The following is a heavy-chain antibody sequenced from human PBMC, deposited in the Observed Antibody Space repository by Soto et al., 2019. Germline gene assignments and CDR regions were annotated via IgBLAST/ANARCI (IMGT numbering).Heavy chain of an antibody. CDR1: GFTFSNYA. J-gene: IGHJ4*02. CDR3: AKDKSDTCRVSIFGVPLGGFDY. Sequence: EVQLLESGGGLIQPGGSLRLSCAASGFTFSNYAISWVRQAPGKGLEWVSVISAGAYNTYYADSVQGRFSISRNNSKNTLYLQMNRLRAEDTALYYCAKDKSDTCRVSIFGVPLGGFDYWGQGALVTVSS. V-gene: IGHV3-23*01. D-gene: IGHD3-3*01. CDR2: ISAGAYNT.